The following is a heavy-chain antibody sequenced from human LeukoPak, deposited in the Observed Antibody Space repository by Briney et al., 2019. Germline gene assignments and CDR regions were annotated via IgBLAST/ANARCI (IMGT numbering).Heavy chain of an antibody. CDR1: GYSFTGFY. CDR2: INPNSGGP. D-gene: IGHD3-3*01. Sequence: ASAKVSCKASGYSFTGFYIHWVRQAPGQGLEWMGWINPNSGGPKYAQKFQGRVTMTRDTSISTAYMELSRLKPDDTAVYFCARRVGVIGATWPFDYWGQGTLVTVSS. V-gene: IGHV1-2*02. CDR3: ARRVGVIGATWPFDY. J-gene: IGHJ4*02.